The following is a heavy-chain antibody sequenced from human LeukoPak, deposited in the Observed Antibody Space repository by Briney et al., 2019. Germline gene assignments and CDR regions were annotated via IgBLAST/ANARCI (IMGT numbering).Heavy chain of an antibody. CDR3: ATDNYDISDYHGLDD. CDR1: GFTFSSYA. CDR2: ISGSGSST. V-gene: IGHV3-23*01. D-gene: IGHD3-22*01. Sequence: PGGSLRLSCAASGFTFSSYAMSWVRQAPGRGLEWVSGISGSGSSTFYADSVKGRFTISRDNSKNTLFLQMNSLRAEDTAVYYCATDNYDISDYHGLDDWGQGTLVTVSS. J-gene: IGHJ4*02.